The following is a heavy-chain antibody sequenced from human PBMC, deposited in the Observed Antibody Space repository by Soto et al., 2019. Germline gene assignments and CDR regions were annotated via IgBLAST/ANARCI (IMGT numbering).Heavy chain of an antibody. CDR1: GDSVSSNTAS. V-gene: IGHV6-1*01. D-gene: IGHD5-12*01. J-gene: IGHJ4*02. Sequence: SQTLSLTCAISGDSVSSNTASWNWIRQSPSRGLEWLGRTYFRSKWYNDYAVSVKSRIIINPDTSNNQFSLQLNSVTPEDTAVYFCAKGDNVVPNPGYAFASCGQGIIVTVSP. CDR2: TYFRSKWYN. CDR3: AKGDNVVPNPGYAFAS.